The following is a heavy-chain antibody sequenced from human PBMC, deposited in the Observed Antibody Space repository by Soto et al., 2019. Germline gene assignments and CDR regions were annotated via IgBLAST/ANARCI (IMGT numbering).Heavy chain of an antibody. V-gene: IGHV4-59*01. CDR3: ARGRIQLWYPFDY. CDR2: IHYSGST. D-gene: IGHD5-18*01. Sequence: SETLSLPCTASAGSISSYYWTWIRQPPGKGLEWIVYIHYSGSTIDNPPLKGRVTISVDTSKNQFSLKLSAVTSADTAVYYWARGRIQLWYPFDYGGQGTLVTVS. J-gene: IGHJ4*02. CDR1: AGSISSYY.